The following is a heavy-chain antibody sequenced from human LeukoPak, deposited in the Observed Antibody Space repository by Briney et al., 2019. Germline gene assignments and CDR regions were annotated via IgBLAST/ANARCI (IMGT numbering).Heavy chain of an antibody. D-gene: IGHD3-9*01. CDR3: ARASNLSRRLRYFGPQTTGGPNDY. Sequence: TSETLSLTCAVYGGSFSGYYWSWIRQPPGKGLEWLGEINHSGSTNYNPSLKSRVTISVDTSKNQFSLKLSSVTAADTAVYYCARASNLSRRLRYFGPQTTGGPNDYWGQGTLVTVSS. J-gene: IGHJ4*02. CDR1: GGSFSGYY. CDR2: INHSGST. V-gene: IGHV4-34*01.